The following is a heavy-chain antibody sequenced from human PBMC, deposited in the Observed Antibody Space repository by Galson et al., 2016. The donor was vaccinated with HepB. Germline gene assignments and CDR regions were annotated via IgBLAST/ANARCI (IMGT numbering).Heavy chain of an antibody. CDR3: AKNGRSDSTGYCDPYFDY. D-gene: IGHD3-22*01. CDR2: ISWNSGSI. CDR1: GFIFRSYV. J-gene: IGHJ4*02. Sequence: SLRLSCAASGFIFRSYVMNWVGKAPGKGLEWVSGISWNSGSIGYADSVTCRLTISRDNAKNSLYLQMNSLRADDTALYYCAKNGRSDSTGYCDPYFDYWGQGTLVTVSA. V-gene: IGHV3-9*01.